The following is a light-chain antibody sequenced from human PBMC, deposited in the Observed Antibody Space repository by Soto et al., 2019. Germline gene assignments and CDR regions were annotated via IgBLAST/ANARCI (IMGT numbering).Light chain of an antibody. CDR2: RVS. V-gene: IGKV1-39*01. J-gene: IGKJ1*01. Sequence: DIQMTQSPSSLSASVRERVTIACRASQSITNNLNWYQQKPGRAPKLLIYRVSNLQSGVPPRFSGSGSGTDFTLTISGLQPDDFATYYCQQSYSTRPTFGQGTKV. CDR3: QQSYSTRPT. CDR1: QSITNN.